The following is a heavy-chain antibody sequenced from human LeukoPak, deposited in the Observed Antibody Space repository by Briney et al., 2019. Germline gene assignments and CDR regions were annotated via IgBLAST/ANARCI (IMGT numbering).Heavy chain of an antibody. J-gene: IGHJ3*02. D-gene: IGHD2-15*01. V-gene: IGHV3-23*01. CDR2: ISGSGGST. Sequence: GGSLRLSCAASGFTFSSYAMSWVRQAPGKGLEWVSAISGSGGSTYYADSVKGRFTVSRDNGKNSLLLQMNSLRAEDTALYYCARGYSRAVFDIWGQGTVVAVSS. CDR3: ARGYSRAVFDI. CDR1: GFTFSSYA.